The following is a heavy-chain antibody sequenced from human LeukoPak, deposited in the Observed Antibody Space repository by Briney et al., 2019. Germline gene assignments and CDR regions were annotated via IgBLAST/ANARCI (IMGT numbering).Heavy chain of an antibody. CDR1: GFTFSSYA. J-gene: IGHJ4*02. CDR3: ARGTSGSYHPRYFDY. Sequence: GGSLRLSCAASGFTFSSYAMSWVRQAPGKGLEWVSGINWNGGSTGYADSVKGRFTISRDNAKNSLYLQMNSLRAEDTALYYCARGTSGSYHPRYFDYWGQGTLVTVSS. V-gene: IGHV3-20*04. D-gene: IGHD3-10*01. CDR2: INWNGGST.